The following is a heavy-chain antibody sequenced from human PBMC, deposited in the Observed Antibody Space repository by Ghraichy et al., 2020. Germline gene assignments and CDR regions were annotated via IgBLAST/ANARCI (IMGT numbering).Heavy chain of an antibody. J-gene: IGHJ3*02. Sequence: GGSLTLSCAASGFPFSSHDMHWVRQGKGKGLEWVSAIAIAGHTFYSDSVKGRFTISRENGRNSLYLQMNSLTAGDTAVYYCVRGGYGNNWPALDMWGQGTTVTVSA. CDR1: GFPFSSHD. CDR3: VRGGYGNNWPALDM. D-gene: IGHD6-13*01. CDR2: IAIAGHT. V-gene: IGHV3-13*01.